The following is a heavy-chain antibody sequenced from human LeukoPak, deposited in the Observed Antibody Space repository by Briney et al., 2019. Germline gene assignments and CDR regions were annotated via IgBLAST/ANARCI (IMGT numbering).Heavy chain of an antibody. D-gene: IGHD6-13*01. CDR1: GFTFSSYG. V-gene: IGHV3-30*03. J-gene: IGHJ4*02. Sequence: PGGSLRLSCAASGFTFSSYGMHWVRQAPGKGLEWVAVISYDGSNKYYADSVKGRFTISRDNSKNTLYLQMNSLRAEDTAVYYCARSAGPPFFDYWGQGTLVTVSS. CDR2: ISYDGSNK. CDR3: ARSAGPPFFDY.